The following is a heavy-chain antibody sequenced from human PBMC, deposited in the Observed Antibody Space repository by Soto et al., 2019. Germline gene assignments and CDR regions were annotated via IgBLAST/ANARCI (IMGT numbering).Heavy chain of an antibody. CDR3: AREDYYGSGSYNYYYGMDV. J-gene: IGHJ6*02. D-gene: IGHD3-10*01. Sequence: ASVKVSCKASGYTFTSYGISWVRQAPGQGLEWMGWISAYNGNTNYAQKLQGRVTMTTDTSTSTAYMELRSLRSDDTAVYYCAREDYYGSGSYNYYYGMDVWGQGTTVTVSS. CDR1: GYTFTSYG. V-gene: IGHV1-18*01. CDR2: ISAYNGNT.